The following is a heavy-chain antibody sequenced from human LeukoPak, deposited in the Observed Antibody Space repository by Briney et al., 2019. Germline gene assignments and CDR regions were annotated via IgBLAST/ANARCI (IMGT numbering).Heavy chain of an antibody. J-gene: IGHJ3*02. CDR1: GYTLTGYY. Sequence: ALVTVACKASGYTLTGYYMHWVRQAPGQGLEWMGWINPNSGGTNYAQKFQGRVTMTRDTSISTAYMELSRLRSDDTAVYYCARPIERITGAFDIWGQGTMVTVSS. CDR3: ARPIERITGAFDI. D-gene: IGHD3-3*01. CDR2: INPNSGGT. V-gene: IGHV1-2*02.